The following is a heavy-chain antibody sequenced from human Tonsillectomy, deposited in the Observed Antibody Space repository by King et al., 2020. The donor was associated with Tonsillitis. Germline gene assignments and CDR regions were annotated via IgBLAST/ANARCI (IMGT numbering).Heavy chain of an antibody. Sequence: VQLVESGGGLVQPGGSLRLSCAASGFTFSSYPMSGVRQAPGKGLEWVSVIYSGVSSTYYADSVKGRFTISRDDSKNTLYLQMNSLRAEDTAVYYCAKDGWPDGFDIWGQGTMVTVSS. CDR3: AKDGWPDGFDI. J-gene: IGHJ3*02. D-gene: IGHD5-24*01. CDR1: GFTFSSYP. V-gene: IGHV3-23*03. CDR2: IYSGVSST.